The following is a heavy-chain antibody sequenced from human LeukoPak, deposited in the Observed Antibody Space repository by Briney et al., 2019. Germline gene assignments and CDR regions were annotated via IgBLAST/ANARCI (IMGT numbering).Heavy chain of an antibody. CDR2: FGIISSYI. CDR1: EFTSVSFT. D-gene: IGHD4-11*01. V-gene: IGHV3-21*01. CDR3: ARESDMTTVTTSNYYGMDV. Sequence: GGPLRPSGEASEFTSVSFTINWVRRAPGKGLGGASPFGIISSYIYYADSVKGRFTISRDNAKNSLYLQMNSLRAEDTAVYYCARESDMTTVTTSNYYGMDVWGKGTTVTVSS. J-gene: IGHJ6*04.